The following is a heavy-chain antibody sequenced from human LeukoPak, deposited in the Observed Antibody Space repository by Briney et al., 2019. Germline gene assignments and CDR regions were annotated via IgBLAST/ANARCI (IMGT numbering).Heavy chain of an antibody. J-gene: IGHJ4*02. Sequence: SETLSLTCAVYGGSFSGYYWSWIRQPPGKGLEWIGEINHSGSTNYNPSLKSRVTISVDTSKNQFSLKLSSATAADTAVYYCARGTYYYSSGSYNFDYWGQGTLVTVSS. V-gene: IGHV4-34*01. CDR3: ARGTYYYSSGSYNFDY. D-gene: IGHD3-10*01. CDR2: INHSGST. CDR1: GGSFSGYY.